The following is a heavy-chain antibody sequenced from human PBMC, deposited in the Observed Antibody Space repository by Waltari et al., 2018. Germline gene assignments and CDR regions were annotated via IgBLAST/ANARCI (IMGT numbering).Heavy chain of an antibody. CDR3: AKCGSSGWYGRIDY. Sequence: EVQVLESGGGLVQPGGSLRLSCAASGFTFRSYAMSWVSQAPGKGREVVAVISGSGDSTHYADAVKGRFTISRDNSKNTLYLQMNSLRAEDTAVYYCAKCGSSGWYGRIDYWGQGTLVTVSS. CDR2: ISGSGDST. V-gene: IGHV3-23*01. CDR1: GFTFRSYA. J-gene: IGHJ4*02. D-gene: IGHD6-19*01.